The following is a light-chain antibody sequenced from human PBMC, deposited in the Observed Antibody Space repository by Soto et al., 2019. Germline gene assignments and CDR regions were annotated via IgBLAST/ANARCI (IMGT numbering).Light chain of an antibody. CDR1: QSININY. CDR3: QQYYNSPRT. V-gene: IGKV3-20*01. CDR2: GAS. Sequence: EIVLTQSPGTLSLSPGERATLSCRASQSININYLAWYQQKPGQGPRRLMYGASSRATCITDRFSGSGSGTDFTLTISRMETEDFAVYSCQQYYNSPRTFGQGTKVEI. J-gene: IGKJ1*01.